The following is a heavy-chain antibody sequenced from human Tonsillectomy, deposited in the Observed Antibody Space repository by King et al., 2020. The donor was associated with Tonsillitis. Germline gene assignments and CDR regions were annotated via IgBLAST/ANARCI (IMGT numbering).Heavy chain of an antibody. CDR3: AKDADYCTNGVCPAIDV. V-gene: IGHV3-30*18. J-gene: IGHJ6*02. Sequence: VQLVESGGGVVQPGRSLRLSCAASGFTFSSHGMHWVRRAPGKGLEWVAVISYDGSNKYYGGSVKGRFTISRDNSKNTLYLQMNSLRPEDTAVYYCAKDADYCTNGVCPAIDVWGQGTAVTVSS. CDR2: ISYDGSNK. D-gene: IGHD2-8*01. CDR1: GFTFSSHG.